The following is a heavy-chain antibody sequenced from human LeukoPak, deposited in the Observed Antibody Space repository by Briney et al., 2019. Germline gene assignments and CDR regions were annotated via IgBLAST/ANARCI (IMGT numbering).Heavy chain of an antibody. D-gene: IGHD6-25*01. Sequence: PGGSLRLSCAASGFTFSSYGMNWVRQAPGKRLEWVSYISSSSDSIYYADSVKGRFTISRDNAENSLYLQMNSLRDEDTAVYYCARAMRSGYDYWGREPWSPSPQ. CDR2: ISSSSDSI. CDR3: ARAMRSGYDY. V-gene: IGHV3-48*02. CDR1: GFTFSSYG. J-gene: IGHJ4*02.